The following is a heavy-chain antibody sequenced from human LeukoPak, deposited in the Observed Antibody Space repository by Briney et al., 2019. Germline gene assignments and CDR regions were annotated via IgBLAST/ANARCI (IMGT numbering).Heavy chain of an antibody. D-gene: IGHD3-22*01. CDR2: IHYRGST. CDR3: ARHADSSGYYYHFDY. V-gene: IGHV4-59*08. J-gene: IGHJ4*02. Sequence: SETLSLTCGVSGGSISSYYWSWIRQSPEKGLEWIGYIHYRGSTNYNPSLKSRLTISVNTFKNHFSLKLSSVTAADTAVYYCARHADSSGYYYHFDYWGQGALVTVSS. CDR1: GGSISSYY.